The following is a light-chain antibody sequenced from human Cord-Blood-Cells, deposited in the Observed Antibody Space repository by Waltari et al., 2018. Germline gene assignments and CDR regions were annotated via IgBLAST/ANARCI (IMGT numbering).Light chain of an antibody. CDR2: EGS. V-gene: IGLV2-23*01. CDR1: SSDVGSYNL. CDR3: CSYAGSSTFYV. J-gene: IGLJ1*01. Sequence: QSALTQPASVYGSPGRSITISCTGTSSDVGSYNLVSWYQQHPGKAPKLMIYEGSKRPSGVSNRFSGSKSGNTASLTISGLQAEDEADYYCCSYAGSSTFYVFGTGTKVTVL.